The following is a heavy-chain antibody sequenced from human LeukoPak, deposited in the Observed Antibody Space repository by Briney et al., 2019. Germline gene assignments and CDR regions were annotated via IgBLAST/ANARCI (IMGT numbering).Heavy chain of an antibody. CDR3: ARDRSAMVIPDAFDI. D-gene: IGHD5-18*01. CDR2: IRRNTFGGTT. Sequence: GGSLRLSCTASGFTFSTAFMNWVRQAPGRGLEWVGFIRRNTFGGTTEYAASVTGRFTISRDDSKTIAYLQMNSLKTEDTAVYYCARDRSAMVIPDAFDIWGQGTMVTVSS. J-gene: IGHJ3*02. CDR1: GFTFSTAF. V-gene: IGHV3-49*04.